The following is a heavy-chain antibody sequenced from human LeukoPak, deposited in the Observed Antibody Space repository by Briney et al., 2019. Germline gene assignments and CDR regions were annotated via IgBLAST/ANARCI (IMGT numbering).Heavy chain of an antibody. CDR2: IYHSGST. CDR1: GGSISSSNW. Sequence: SETLSLTCAVSGGSISSSNWWSWVRQPPGKGLEWIGEIYHSGSTNYNPSLKSRVTISVDTSKNQFSLKLSSVTAADTAVYYCARDRRDKDAFDIWGQGTMVTVSS. V-gene: IGHV4-4*02. J-gene: IGHJ3*02. D-gene: IGHD5-24*01. CDR3: ARDRRDKDAFDI.